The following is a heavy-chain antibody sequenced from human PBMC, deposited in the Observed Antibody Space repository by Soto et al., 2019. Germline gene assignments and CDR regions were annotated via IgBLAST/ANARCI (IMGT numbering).Heavy chain of an antibody. J-gene: IGHJ2*01. V-gene: IGHV1-24*01. CDR1: GCTRTELS. CDR3: ATEANYGGHYWYFDL. Sequence: ASVKVSCKVSGCTRTELSMHWVRQAPGKGLEWMGGFDPEDGETIYAQKFQGRVTMTEDTSTDTAYMELSSLRSEDTAVYYCATEANYGGHYWYFDLWGRGTLVTVSS. D-gene: IGHD4-17*01. CDR2: FDPEDGET.